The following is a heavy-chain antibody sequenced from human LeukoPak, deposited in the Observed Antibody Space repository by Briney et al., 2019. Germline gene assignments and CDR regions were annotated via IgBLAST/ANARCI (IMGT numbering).Heavy chain of an antibody. V-gene: IGHV3-66*01. Sequence: GGSLRLSCTASGFIVTNNYINWVRQAPGKGLEWVSLVYSGGSTYYADSVKGRFTISRDNSKNMVYLQMDSLRAEDTAMYYCARDPPAVLIDTYGWGQGTLVTVSS. CDR2: VYSGGST. J-gene: IGHJ4*02. CDR3: ARDPPAVLIDTYG. CDR1: GFIVTNNY. D-gene: IGHD2-8*01.